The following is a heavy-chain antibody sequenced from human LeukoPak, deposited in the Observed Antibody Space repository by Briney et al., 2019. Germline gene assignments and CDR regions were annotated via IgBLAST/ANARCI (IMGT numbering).Heavy chain of an antibody. CDR2: IRYDGSNK. CDR1: GFTFSSYG. J-gene: IGHJ4*02. CDR3: AKTTPLLDIVVVPAAVDY. Sequence: GGSLRLSCAASGFTFSSYGMHWVRQAPGKGLEWVALIRYDGSNKYYADSVKGRFTISRDNSKNALYLQMNSLRAEDTAVYYCAKTTPLLDIVVVPAAVDYWGQGTLVTVSS. D-gene: IGHD2-2*01. V-gene: IGHV3-30*02.